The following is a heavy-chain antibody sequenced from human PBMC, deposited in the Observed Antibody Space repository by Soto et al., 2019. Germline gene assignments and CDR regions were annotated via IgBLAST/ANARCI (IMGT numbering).Heavy chain of an antibody. Sequence: QVQLVQSGAEVKKPGASVKVSCKASGYTFTSYDINWVRQATGQGLEWMGWMNPNSGNTGYAQKFQGRVTMTRNTSINTAYMELSSLRSEDTAVDYCAREIAAAGRFEGWGQGTLVTVSS. J-gene: IGHJ4*02. D-gene: IGHD6-13*01. CDR2: MNPNSGNT. CDR1: GYTFTSYD. V-gene: IGHV1-8*01. CDR3: AREIAAAGRFEG.